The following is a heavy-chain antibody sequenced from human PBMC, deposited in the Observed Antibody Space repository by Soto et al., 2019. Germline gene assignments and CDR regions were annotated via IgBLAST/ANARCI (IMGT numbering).Heavy chain of an antibody. Sequence: PGGSLRLSGAAPVFTFSNYWMSWVRQAPGKGLEWVANIKEDGSEKYYVDSVKGRFTISRDNAKNSLYLQMSSLRPEDTAVYYCTRGHPSIYNYWGQGTLVTVSS. CDR1: VFTFSNYW. CDR2: IKEDGSEK. J-gene: IGHJ4*02. CDR3: TRGHPSIYNY. D-gene: IGHD4-4*01. V-gene: IGHV3-7*01.